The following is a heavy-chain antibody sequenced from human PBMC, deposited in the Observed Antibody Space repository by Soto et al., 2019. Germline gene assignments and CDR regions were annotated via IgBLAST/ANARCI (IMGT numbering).Heavy chain of an antibody. Sequence: QVQLQESGPGLVKPSETLSLTCTVSGGSISSYYWSWIRQPPGKGLEWIGFIFYSGSTSYNPSLKSRVTISIDTSEYQFSLKLNSVTAADTAVYYCASMMGDPVLGFDSWGQGTLVAVSS. CDR2: IFYSGST. D-gene: IGHD3-16*01. V-gene: IGHV4-59*01. CDR1: GGSISSYY. CDR3: ASMMGDPVLGFDS. J-gene: IGHJ5*01.